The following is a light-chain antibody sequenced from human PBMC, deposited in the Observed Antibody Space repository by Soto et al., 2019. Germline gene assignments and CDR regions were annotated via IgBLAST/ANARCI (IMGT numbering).Light chain of an antibody. V-gene: IGKV3-15*01. Sequence: VEMTQSPATLSVSPGERATLSCRASQSVSSNLVWYQQKPGQAPRLLIYGASTRVTGIPARFSGSGSGTESTLTISGLQPDDVATYYCLQYSSHSWTFGQGTKVDIK. J-gene: IGKJ1*01. CDR1: QSVSSN. CDR3: LQYSSHSWT. CDR2: GAS.